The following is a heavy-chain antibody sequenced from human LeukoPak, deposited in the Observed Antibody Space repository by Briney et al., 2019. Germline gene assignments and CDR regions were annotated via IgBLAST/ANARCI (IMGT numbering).Heavy chain of an antibody. CDR3: AKDLSYAFDY. Sequence: GGSLRLSCAASGFTFSSYAMSWVRQAPGKGLEWVSALSGSGGSTYYADSAKGRFTISRDNSKNTLYLQMNSPRAEDTAVYYCAKDLSYAFDYWGQGTLVTVSS. D-gene: IGHD3-16*01. CDR2: LSGSGGST. CDR1: GFTFSSYA. V-gene: IGHV3-23*01. J-gene: IGHJ4*02.